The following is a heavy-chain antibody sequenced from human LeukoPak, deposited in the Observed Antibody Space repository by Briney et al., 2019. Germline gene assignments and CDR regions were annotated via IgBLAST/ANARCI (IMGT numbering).Heavy chain of an antibody. CDR3: ARESTAGYNSSWYGFRN. CDR2: INQDGSEK. J-gene: IGHJ1*01. V-gene: IGHV3-7*01. CDR1: GFTLQGYW. Sequence: GGSMGLTCADSGFTLQGYWMTWVRQAPGKRLDSVPNINQDGSEKYYVDSVKGRFTISRDNAKNSLFLQMGSLRVEDTAVYYCARESTAGYNSSWYGFRNWGQGTLVSVSS. D-gene: IGHD6-13*01.